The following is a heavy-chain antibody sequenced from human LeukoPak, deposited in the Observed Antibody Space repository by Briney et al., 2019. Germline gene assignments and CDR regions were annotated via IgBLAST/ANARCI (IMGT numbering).Heavy chain of an antibody. CDR2: ISYDGSNK. Sequence: GGSLRLSCATSGFTFSSCAMHWVRQAPGKGLEWVVFISYDGSNKYYADSVKGRFTISRDNSKNTLYLQMNSLKTEDTAVYYCTQGYSSSRKRGSSAFDIWGQGTMVTVSS. CDR1: GFTFSSCA. CDR3: TQGYSSSRKRGSSAFDI. V-gene: IGHV3-30*03. J-gene: IGHJ3*02. D-gene: IGHD5-18*01.